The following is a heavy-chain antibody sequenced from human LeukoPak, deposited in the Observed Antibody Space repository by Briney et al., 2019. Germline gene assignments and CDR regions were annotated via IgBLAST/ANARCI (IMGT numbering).Heavy chain of an antibody. CDR3: ARDEDCYNSVPLDY. J-gene: IGHJ4*02. CDR2: IKQDGSEK. V-gene: IGHV3-7*01. Sequence: GRSLRLSCAASGFTISSYWMSWVRKAQGKGLEWVANIKQDGSEKYYVDSVKGRFTISRDNAKNSLYLQMNSVRAEDTAVYYCARDEDCYNSVPLDYWGQGTLVTVSS. D-gene: IGHD5-24*01. CDR1: GFTISSYW.